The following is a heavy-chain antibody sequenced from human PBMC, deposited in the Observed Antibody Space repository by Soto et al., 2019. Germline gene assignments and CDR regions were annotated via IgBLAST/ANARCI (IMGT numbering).Heavy chain of an antibody. Sequence: EVHLVESGGGLVQPGGSLRLSCAASGFTFSVYWMSWVRQAPGKGLEWVANIKHDGSEEYYVDSVKGRFTISRDNAKNSLYLQMNSLRAEDTAVYHCAREGPMRYFDYWGQGTLVTVSP. CDR2: IKHDGSEE. J-gene: IGHJ4*02. V-gene: IGHV3-7*01. CDR1: GFTFSVYW. CDR3: AREGPMRYFDY.